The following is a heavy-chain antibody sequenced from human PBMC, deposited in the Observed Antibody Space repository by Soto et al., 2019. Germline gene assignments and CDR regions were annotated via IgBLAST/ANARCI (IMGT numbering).Heavy chain of an antibody. D-gene: IGHD3-9*01. J-gene: IGHJ4*02. CDR3: ARGRRYILTGYYNY. CDR1: GYTFTSYD. Sequence: ASVKVSCKASGYTFTSYDINWVRQATGQGLEWMGWMNPNSGNTGYAQKFQGRVTMTRNTSISTAYMELSSLRSEDTAVYYYARGRRYILTGYYNYWGQGTLVTVSS. CDR2: MNPNSGNT. V-gene: IGHV1-8*01.